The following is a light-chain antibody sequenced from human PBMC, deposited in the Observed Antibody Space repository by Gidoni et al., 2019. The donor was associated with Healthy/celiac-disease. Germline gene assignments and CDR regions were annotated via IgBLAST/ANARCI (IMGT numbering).Light chain of an antibody. Sequence: EIVLTQSPGTLSLSPGERATLSCRASQSVSSSYLAWYQQKPGQAPRLLIYGASSRATGLPDRFSGSGSGTDFTLTISRLEPEDVAVYYCQQYGSSPRECSFGQGTKLEIK. CDR1: QSVSSSY. CDR3: QQYGSSPRECS. J-gene: IGKJ2*04. CDR2: GAS. V-gene: IGKV3-20*01.